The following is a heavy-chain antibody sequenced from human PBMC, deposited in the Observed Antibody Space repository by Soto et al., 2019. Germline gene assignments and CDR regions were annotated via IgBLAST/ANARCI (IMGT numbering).Heavy chain of an antibody. Sequence: TLSLTCTVSGGSISSGGYYWSWIRQHPWKGLEWIGYIYYSGSTYYNPSLKSRVTISVDTSKNQFSLKLSSVTAADTAVYYCARDLSSKRWFDPWGQGTLVTVSS. CDR2: IYYSGST. J-gene: IGHJ5*02. CDR3: ARDLSSKRWFDP. V-gene: IGHV4-31*03. CDR1: GGSISSGGYY.